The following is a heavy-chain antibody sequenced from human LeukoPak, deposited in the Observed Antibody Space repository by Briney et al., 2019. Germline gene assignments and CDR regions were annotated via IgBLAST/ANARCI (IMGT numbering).Heavy chain of an antibody. CDR2: INPNSGGT. CDR1: GYTLTGYY. CDR3: ARNALAAAAKTLEFDP. J-gene: IGHJ5*02. V-gene: IGHV1-2*02. Sequence: GASVKVSCKASGYTLTGYYMHWVRQAPGQGLEWMGWINPNSGGTNYAQKFQGRDTMTRDTSISTAYMELSRLRSDDTAVYYCARNALAAAAKTLEFDPWGQGTLVTVSS. D-gene: IGHD6-13*01.